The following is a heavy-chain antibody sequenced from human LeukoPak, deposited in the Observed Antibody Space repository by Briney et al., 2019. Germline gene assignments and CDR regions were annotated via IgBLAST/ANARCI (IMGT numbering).Heavy chain of an antibody. Sequence: GGSLRLSCAASGLTFTNAWMNWVRQAPGKGLEWVGRIASKTDGGTTDYAAPVKGRFTISRDDSKNTLFLQMNSLKTEDTAVYYCTTGIRGDCGQGTLVTVSS. J-gene: IGHJ4*02. CDR3: TTGIRGD. CDR2: IASKTDGGTT. V-gene: IGHV3-15*04. CDR1: GLTFTNAW.